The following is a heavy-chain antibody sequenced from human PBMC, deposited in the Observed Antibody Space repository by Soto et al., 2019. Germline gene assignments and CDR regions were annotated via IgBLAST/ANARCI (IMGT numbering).Heavy chain of an antibody. CDR3: ARIVVGVTVDL. D-gene: IGHD1-26*01. J-gene: IGHJ4*01. Sequence: SETLSLTCTVSDASVWSDSYFWTWIRQPPGKGLEWIAYISHTGDTNYNPSLKSRVTISIDTSRNQFSLTVTSVTAADTAVYFCARIVVGVTVDLWGHGSLVTVSS. V-gene: IGHV4-61*01. CDR1: DASVWSDSYF. CDR2: ISHTGDT.